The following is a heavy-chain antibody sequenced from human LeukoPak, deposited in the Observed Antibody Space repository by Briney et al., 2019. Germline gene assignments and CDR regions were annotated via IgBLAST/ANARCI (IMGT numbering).Heavy chain of an antibody. Sequence: PGGSLRLSCAASGFTFSSYAMSWVRQAPGKGLEWVSAISGSGGSTYYADSVKGRFTISRDNSKNTLYLQMNSLRAEDTAVYYCAKLWVMVRGVGSDAFDIWGQGTMVTVSS. D-gene: IGHD3-10*01. CDR3: AKLWVMVRGVGSDAFDI. J-gene: IGHJ3*02. CDR2: ISGSGGST. V-gene: IGHV3-23*01. CDR1: GFTFSSYA.